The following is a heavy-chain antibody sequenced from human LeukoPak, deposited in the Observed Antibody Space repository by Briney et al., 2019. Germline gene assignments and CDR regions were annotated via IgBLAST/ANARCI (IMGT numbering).Heavy chain of an antibody. V-gene: IGHV4-34*01. D-gene: IGHD3-10*01. CDR2: IDHSGST. J-gene: IGHJ6*02. Sequence: PSETLSLTCAVNVGPFSGYYWSWVRQPPGKELEWIGEIDHSGSTNYNPSLESRVTISVDTSHSHFSLKLSSVTAADTPVYYCATKTSLTYYYNRLEIFGLDVWGQGTTVTVSS. CDR1: VGPFSGYY. CDR3: ATKTSLTYYYNRLEIFGLDV.